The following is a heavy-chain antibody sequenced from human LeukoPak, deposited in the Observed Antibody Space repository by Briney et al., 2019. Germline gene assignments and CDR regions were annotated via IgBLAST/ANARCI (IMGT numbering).Heavy chain of an antibody. CDR2: IYSGGST. CDR3: AKGTYYYDSSGYYGGYYFDY. V-gene: IGHV3-66*01. CDR1: GFTFSSYS. J-gene: IGHJ4*02. Sequence: GSLRLSCEASGFTFSSYSMNWVRQAPGKGLEWVSLIYSGGSTYYADSVKGRFTISRDNSKNTLYLQMNSLRAEDTAVYYCAKGTYYYDSSGYYGGYYFDYWGQGTLVTVSS. D-gene: IGHD3-22*01.